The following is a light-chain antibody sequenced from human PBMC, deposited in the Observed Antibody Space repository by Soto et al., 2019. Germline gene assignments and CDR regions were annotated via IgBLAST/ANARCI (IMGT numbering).Light chain of an antibody. CDR3: QQASSFPLP. Sequence: IQMTQSPSSVSASVGDRVTITCRASQPISSWLAWYQQKPGLPPNLLIYSASTLRSGVPSRFSGSESGTLFSLPIANLQPEDFATYSCQQASSFPLPFGGGSKVEVK. CDR2: SAS. J-gene: IGKJ4*01. CDR1: QPISSW. V-gene: IGKV1-12*01.